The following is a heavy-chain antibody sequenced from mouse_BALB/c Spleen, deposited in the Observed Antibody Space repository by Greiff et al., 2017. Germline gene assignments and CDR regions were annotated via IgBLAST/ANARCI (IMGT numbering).Heavy chain of an antibody. CDR2: IWAGGST. J-gene: IGHJ4*01. CDR1: GFSLTSYG. CDR3: ARAPGGPYAMDY. Sequence: VKLVESGPGLVAPSQSLSITCTVSGFSLTSYGVHWVRQPPGKGLEWLGVIWAGGSTNYNSALMSRLSISKDNSKSQVFLKMNSLQTDDTAMYYCARAPGGPYAMDYWGQGTSVTVSS. V-gene: IGHV2-9*02.